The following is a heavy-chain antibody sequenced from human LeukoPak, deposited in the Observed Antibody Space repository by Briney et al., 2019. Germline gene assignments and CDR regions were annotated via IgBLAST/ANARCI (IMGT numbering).Heavy chain of an antibody. CDR1: GFTFSSYG. D-gene: IGHD1-1*01. Sequence: GGSLRLSCAASGFTFSSYGMHWVRQAPGKGLEWVAVISFDGSSKDYAQSVKGRSTISRDNSKNTLYLQMDSLRAEDTAVYYCARVHSGGVQLERRAHFDYWGQGTLVTVSS. CDR3: ARVHSGGVQLERRAHFDY. J-gene: IGHJ4*02. CDR2: ISFDGSSK. V-gene: IGHV3-33*05.